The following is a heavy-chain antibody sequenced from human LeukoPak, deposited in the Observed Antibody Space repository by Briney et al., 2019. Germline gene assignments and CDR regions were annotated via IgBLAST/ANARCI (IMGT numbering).Heavy chain of an antibody. CDR1: GFTFSSYD. J-gene: IGHJ4*02. D-gene: IGHD2-2*01. V-gene: IGHV3-48*03. CDR2: ISSSGSTI. CDR3: AREVDCSSTSCYRGPFDC. Sequence: TGGSLRLSCAASGFTFSSYDMNWVRQAPGKGLEWVSYISSSGSTIYYADSVKGRFTISRDNARNSLYLQMHSLRAEDTAVYHCAREVDCSSTSCYRGPFDCWGQGTLVTVSS.